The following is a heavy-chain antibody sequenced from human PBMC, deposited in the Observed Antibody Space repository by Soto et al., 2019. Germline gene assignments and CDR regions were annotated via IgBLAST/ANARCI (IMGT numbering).Heavy chain of an antibody. CDR3: TKARWGNFANVFYYCGLDV. J-gene: IGHJ6*02. CDR2: ISWDSATI. V-gene: IGHV3-9*01. Sequence: EVQLVESGGGLAQPGRSLRLSCAASGFIFDDYAMHWVRQAPGKGLEWVSGISWDSATIGYADSVKGRFTISRDNAKNSLYLQMNGLGAEDTALYYCTKARWGNFANVFYYCGLDVWVQGSTVTVSS. D-gene: IGHD3-16*01. CDR1: GFIFDDYA.